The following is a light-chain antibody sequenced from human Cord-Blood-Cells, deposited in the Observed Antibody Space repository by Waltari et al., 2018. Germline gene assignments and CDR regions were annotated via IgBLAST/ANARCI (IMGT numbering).Light chain of an antibody. CDR1: PSVSSY. CDR2: DAS. Sequence: EIVLTQSPATLSLSPGERVTLSCRASPSVSSYLAWYQQKPGQAPRLLIYDASNRATGIPARFSGSGSGTDFTLTISSLEPEDFAVYYCQQRSNWPPLTFGGGTKVEIK. CDR3: QQRSNWPPLT. V-gene: IGKV3-11*01. J-gene: IGKJ4*01.